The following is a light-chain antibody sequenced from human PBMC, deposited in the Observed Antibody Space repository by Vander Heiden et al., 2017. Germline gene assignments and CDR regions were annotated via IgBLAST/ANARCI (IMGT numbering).Light chain of an antibody. CDR2: DVT. CDR1: SSDVGAYDY. Sequence: QSALTQPRSVSGSPGQSVTISCTGTSSDVGAYDYVSWYQQHPGKAPKLMIYDVTKRPSGVPDRFSGSKSGNTASLTISVLQAEDEADYYCCSYAGSYTLIFGGGTKLTVL. J-gene: IGLJ2*01. CDR3: CSYAGSYTLI. V-gene: IGLV2-11*01.